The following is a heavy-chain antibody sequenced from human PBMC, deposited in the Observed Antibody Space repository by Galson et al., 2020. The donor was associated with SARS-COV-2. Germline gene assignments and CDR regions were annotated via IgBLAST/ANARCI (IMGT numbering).Heavy chain of an antibody. Sequence: PGGSLRLSCAASGFSSSSFGMHWVRQAPGKGLEWAAMISRDGKNKYYVDSARGRFTISRDTFKNILYLQMNSLRLEDTAVYYCVKSAVAVDTIAENGMDVWGQGTTVTVSS. D-gene: IGHD5-18*01. CDR3: VKSAVAVDTIAENGMDV. J-gene: IGHJ6*02. CDR2: ISRDGKNK. CDR1: GFSSSSFG. V-gene: IGHV3-30*18.